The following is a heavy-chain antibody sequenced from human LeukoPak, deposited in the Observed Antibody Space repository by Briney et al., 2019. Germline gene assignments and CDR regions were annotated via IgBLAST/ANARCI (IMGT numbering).Heavy chain of an antibody. D-gene: IGHD6-19*01. J-gene: IGHJ3*02. CDR1: GFTFSSY. CDR3: ARDQNIAVAGTGSAFDI. CDR2: ISSTSSYI. Sequence: GGSLRLSCAASGFTFSSYMNWVRQAPGKGLEWVSSISSTSSYIYYADSVKGRFTISRDNAKNSLYLQMNSLRADDTAVYYCARDQNIAVAGTGSAFDIWGQGTMVTVSS. V-gene: IGHV3-21*01.